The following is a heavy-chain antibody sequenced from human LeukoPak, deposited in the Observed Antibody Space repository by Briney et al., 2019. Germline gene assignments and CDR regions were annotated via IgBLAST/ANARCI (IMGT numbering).Heavy chain of an antibody. V-gene: IGHV4-30-4*01. J-gene: IGHJ6*02. CDR3: ARVREDYYYYYGMDV. Sequence: SETLSLTCTVSGGSISSGGYYWSWIRQPPGKGLEWIGYIYYSGSTYYNPSLKSRVTISVDTSKNQFSLKLSSVTAADTAVYYCARVREDYYYYYGMDVWGQGTTVTVSS. CDR2: IYYSGST. D-gene: IGHD1-26*01. CDR1: GGSISSGGYY.